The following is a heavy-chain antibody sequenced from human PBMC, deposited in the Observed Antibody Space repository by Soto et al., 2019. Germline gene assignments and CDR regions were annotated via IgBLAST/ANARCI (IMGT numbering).Heavy chain of an antibody. CDR1: GGTFSSYA. CDR3: ARAQLWSGGYYYYGMDV. Sequence: QVQLVQSGAEVKKPGSSVKVSCKASGGTFSSYAISCVRQAPGQGLEWMGGIIPIFGKANYAQKFQGRVTITADESTSTAYMELSSLRSEDTAVYYCARAQLWSGGYYYYGMDVWGPGTTVTVSS. J-gene: IGHJ6*02. D-gene: IGHD5-18*01. V-gene: IGHV1-69*01. CDR2: IIPIFGKA.